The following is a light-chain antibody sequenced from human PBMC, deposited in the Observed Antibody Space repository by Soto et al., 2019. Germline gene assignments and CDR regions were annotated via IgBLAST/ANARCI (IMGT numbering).Light chain of an antibody. V-gene: IGKV2-30*02. J-gene: IGKJ5*01. CDR3: MQGSHWPPIT. CDR2: KVS. CDR1: QSLVHSDGNTY. Sequence: DVVVTQSPLSLPVTLGQAASISCRSSQSLVHSDGNTYLSWFHQRTDQSPRRLIYKVSNRDSGVPDRFSGSGSGTDFTLKISRVEAEDVGVYYCMQGSHWPPITFGQGTRLEIK.